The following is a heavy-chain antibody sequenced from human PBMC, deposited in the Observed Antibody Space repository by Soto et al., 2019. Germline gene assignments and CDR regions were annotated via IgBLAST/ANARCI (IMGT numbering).Heavy chain of an antibody. CDR1: GYSVSSSDYY. V-gene: IGHV4-39*01. D-gene: IGHD2-15*01. CDR3: APLTVSLSGPYGIHV. J-gene: IGHJ6*02. Sequence: SETLSLTCSVSGYSVSSSDYYWAWIRQPPGKGLEWIGSMFYSGLTYYNPSLKSRVTLSVDTSKNQFSVRLNSVTAADTAVYYCAPLTVSLSGPYGIHVWGQGTTVTVSS. CDR2: MFYSGLT.